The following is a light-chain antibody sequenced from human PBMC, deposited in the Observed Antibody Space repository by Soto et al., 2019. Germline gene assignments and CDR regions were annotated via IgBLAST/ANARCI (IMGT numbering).Light chain of an antibody. CDR3: QQYGSSPKT. V-gene: IGKV3-20*01. Sequence: EIVLTQSPGTLSLSPGERATLSCRASQSVSSSYLAWYQQKPGQAPRLLIYDASSRATGIPDRFSGSGSGTDFTLPISRLEPEDFAVYYCQQYGSSPKTFGQGTQVEIK. J-gene: IGKJ1*01. CDR2: DAS. CDR1: QSVSSSY.